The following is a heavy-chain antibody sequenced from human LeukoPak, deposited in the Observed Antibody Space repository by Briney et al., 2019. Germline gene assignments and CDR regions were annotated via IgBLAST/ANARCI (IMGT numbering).Heavy chain of an antibody. CDR3: ARAIYDYVWGSYRPADLRTSDAFDI. Sequence: SGTLSLTCAVSGGSISSSNWWSWVRQPPGKGLEWIGYIYYSGSTYCNPSLKSRVTISVDTSKNQFSLKLSSVTAADTAVYYCARAIYDYVWGSYRPADLRTSDAFDIWGQGTMVTVSS. CDR2: IYYSGST. J-gene: IGHJ3*02. V-gene: IGHV4-4*02. D-gene: IGHD3-16*02. CDR1: GGSISSSNW.